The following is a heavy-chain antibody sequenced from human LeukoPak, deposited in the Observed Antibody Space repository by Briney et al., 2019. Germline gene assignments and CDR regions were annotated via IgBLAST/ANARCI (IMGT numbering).Heavy chain of an antibody. CDR2: ISGSGGST. CDR3: AKEYRYCSSTSCYIGYYGMDV. D-gene: IGHD2-2*02. CDR1: GFTFSSYA. V-gene: IGHV3-23*01. J-gene: IGHJ6*02. Sequence: GGSLRLSCAASGFTFSSYAMSWVRQAPGKGLEWVSAISGSGGSTYYADSVKSRFTISRDNSKNTLYLQMNSLRAEDTAVYYCAKEYRYCSSTSCYIGYYGMDVWGQGTTVTVSS.